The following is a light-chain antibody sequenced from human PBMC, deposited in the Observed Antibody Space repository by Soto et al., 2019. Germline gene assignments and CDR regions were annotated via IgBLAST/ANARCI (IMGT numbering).Light chain of an antibody. Sequence: QSVLKQPASGSGSPGQSLTVSCTGISSDVGDSTYVSWYQHHPGKAPKLTIYEVSNRPSGVSNRFSGSKSGNTASLTISGLQAEDEAEYYCSSYTSSSTDVFGTGTKVTVL. CDR1: SSDVGDSTY. J-gene: IGLJ1*01. CDR3: SSYTSSSTDV. CDR2: EVS. V-gene: IGLV2-14*01.